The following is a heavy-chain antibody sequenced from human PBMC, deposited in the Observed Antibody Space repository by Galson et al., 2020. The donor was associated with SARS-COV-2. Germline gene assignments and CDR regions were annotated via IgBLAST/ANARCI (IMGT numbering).Heavy chain of an antibody. J-gene: IGHJ6*02. V-gene: IGHV4-61*02. D-gene: IGHD3-3*01. CDR2: IYTSGNT. Sequence: SETLSRTCTVSGASISSGSYYWSWIRQPAGKGLEWIGRIYTSGNTNYNPSLWSQVTIPVDTSKNQFSLKLTSVTAADTAVYYCARGNSPCVTIFGVLTGTCGMDVWGQGTTVTVSS. CDR3: ARGNSPCVTIFGVLTGTCGMDV. CDR1: GASISSGSYY.